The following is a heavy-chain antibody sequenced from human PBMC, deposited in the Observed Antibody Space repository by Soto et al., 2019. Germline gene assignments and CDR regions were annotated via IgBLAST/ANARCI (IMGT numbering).Heavy chain of an antibody. Sequence: SVKVSCKASGCTFSSYTISWVRQAPGQGLEWMGRIIPILGIANYAQKFQGRVTITADKSTSTAYMELSSLRSEDTAVYYCARPGYCSSTSCYGYFDYWGEGTLVTVSS. J-gene: IGHJ4*02. V-gene: IGHV1-69*02. CDR2: IIPILGIA. CDR3: ARPGYCSSTSCYGYFDY. CDR1: GCTFSSYT. D-gene: IGHD2-2*01.